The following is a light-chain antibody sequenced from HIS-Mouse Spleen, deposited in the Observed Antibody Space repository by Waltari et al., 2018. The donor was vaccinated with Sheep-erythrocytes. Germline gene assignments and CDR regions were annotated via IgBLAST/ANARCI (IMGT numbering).Light chain of an antibody. J-gene: IGKJ4*01. CDR1: QGISSY. CDR3: QQYYSTLLT. CDR2: AAS. Sequence: DIQLTQSPSFLSASVGDRVTITCRASQGISSYLAWYQQKPGKAPKLLIYAASTLQSGVPSRFSGSGSGTEFTLTISSLQPEDVAVYYCQQYYSTLLTFGGGTKVEIK. V-gene: IGKV1-9*01.